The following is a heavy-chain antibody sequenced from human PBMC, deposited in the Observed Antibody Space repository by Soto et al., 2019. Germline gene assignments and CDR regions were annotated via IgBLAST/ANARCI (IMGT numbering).Heavy chain of an antibody. D-gene: IGHD6-13*01. V-gene: IGHV3-23*01. CDR1: GFTFSSHA. J-gene: IGHJ4*02. CDR2: ISGSGSDT. CDR3: ARDGSSSWYNG. Sequence: GGSLRLSCAASGFTFSSHALSWVRQAPGEGLEWVSAISGSGSDTYYANSVKGRFTISRDNAKNTLYLQMNSLRAEDTAVYYYARDGSSSWYNGWGQGTLVTVSS.